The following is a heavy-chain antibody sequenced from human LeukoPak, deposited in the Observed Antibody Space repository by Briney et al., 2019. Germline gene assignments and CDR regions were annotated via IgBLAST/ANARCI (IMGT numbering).Heavy chain of an antibody. Sequence: PSETLSLTCAVYGGSFSGYYGTWIRQPPGKGLEWIGEINHSGSTNYNPSLKSRVTISVDTSKNQFSLKLSSVTAADTAVYYCARGKGSGWTFDYWGQGTLVTVSS. CDR3: ARGKGSGWTFDY. CDR2: INHSGST. J-gene: IGHJ4*02. D-gene: IGHD6-19*01. CDR1: GGSFSGYY. V-gene: IGHV4-34*01.